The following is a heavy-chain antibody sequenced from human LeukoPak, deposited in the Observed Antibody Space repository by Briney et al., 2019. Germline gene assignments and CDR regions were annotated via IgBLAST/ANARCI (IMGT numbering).Heavy chain of an antibody. V-gene: IGHV3-23*01. D-gene: IGHD6-19*01. CDR3: AKGRRSSGWYYFDY. CDR2: ISGSGGST. CDR1: GFTFSSYA. Sequence: GGPLRLSCAASGFTFSSYAMSWVRQAPGKGLEWVSAISGSGGSTYYADSVKGRFTISRDNSKNTLYLQMNSLRAEDTAVYYCAKGRRSSGWYYFDYWGQGTLVTVSS. J-gene: IGHJ4*02.